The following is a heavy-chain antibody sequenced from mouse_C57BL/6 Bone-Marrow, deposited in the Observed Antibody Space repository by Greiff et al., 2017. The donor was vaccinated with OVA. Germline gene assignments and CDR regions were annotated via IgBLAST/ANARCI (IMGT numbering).Heavy chain of an antibody. J-gene: IGHJ2*01. Sequence: VQLQQSGAELVRPGASVKLSCTASGFNIKDDYMHWVKQRPEQGLEWIGWIDPENGDTEYASKFQGKATITADTSSNTAYLQLSILTAEDTAVYYCTTELGRFDYWGQGTTLTVSS. CDR3: TTELGRFDY. CDR2: IDPENGDT. D-gene: IGHD4-1*01. CDR1: GFNIKDDY. V-gene: IGHV14-4*01.